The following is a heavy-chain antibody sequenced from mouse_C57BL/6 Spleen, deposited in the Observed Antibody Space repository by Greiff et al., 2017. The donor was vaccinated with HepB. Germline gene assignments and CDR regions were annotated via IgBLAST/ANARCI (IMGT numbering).Heavy chain of an antibody. J-gene: IGHJ2*01. D-gene: IGHD1-1*01. CDR2: IDPSDSYT. CDR1: GYTFTSYW. V-gene: IGHV1-69*01. CDR3: ARSEYYGSEGPDY. Sequence: QVQLKQPGAELVMPGASVKLSCKASGYTFTSYWMHWVKQRPGQGLEWIGEIDPSDSYTNYNQKFKGKSTLTVDKSSSTAYMQLSSLTSEDSAVYYCARSEYYGSEGPDYWGQGTTLTVSS.